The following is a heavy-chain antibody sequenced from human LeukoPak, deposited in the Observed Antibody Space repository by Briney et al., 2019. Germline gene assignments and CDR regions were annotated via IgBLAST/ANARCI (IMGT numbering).Heavy chain of an antibody. J-gene: IGHJ4*02. CDR2: ISYDGNK. D-gene: IGHD6-19*01. CDR1: GFTFSSYV. CDR3: AKTASSGWYYFDY. Sequence: PGGSLRLSCAASGFTFSSYVMHWVRQAPGKGLEWVAVISYDGNKYYAASVKGRFTISRDNSKNTLYLQINSLRAEDTAVYYCAKTASSGWYYFDYWGQGTLVTVSS. V-gene: IGHV3-30*18.